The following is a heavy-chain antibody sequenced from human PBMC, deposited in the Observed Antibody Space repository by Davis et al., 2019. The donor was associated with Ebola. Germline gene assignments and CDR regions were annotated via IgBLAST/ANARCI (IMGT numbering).Heavy chain of an antibody. Sequence: PGGSLRLSCAASGFTFSSYAMSWVRQAPGKGLEWVSAISGSGDSTYYADSVKGRFTISRDNSKNTLYLQMNSLRAEDTAVYYCVKSPPRPIAVAGSFDYWGQGTLVTVSS. CDR1: GFTFSSYA. J-gene: IGHJ4*02. V-gene: IGHV3-23*01. CDR2: ISGSGDST. D-gene: IGHD6-19*01. CDR3: VKSPPRPIAVAGSFDY.